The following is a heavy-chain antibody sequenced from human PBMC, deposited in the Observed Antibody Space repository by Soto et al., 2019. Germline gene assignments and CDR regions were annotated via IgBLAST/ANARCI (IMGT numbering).Heavy chain of an antibody. Sequence: GGSLRLSCAASGFTFSSYGMHWVRQAPGKGLEWVAVIWYDGSNKYYADSVKGRFTISRDYSKNTLYLQMNSLRAEDTAVYYCASIYDFWSADSDAFDIWGQGTMVTVSS. J-gene: IGHJ3*02. CDR3: ASIYDFWSADSDAFDI. V-gene: IGHV3-33*01. CDR2: IWYDGSNK. D-gene: IGHD3-3*01. CDR1: GFTFSSYG.